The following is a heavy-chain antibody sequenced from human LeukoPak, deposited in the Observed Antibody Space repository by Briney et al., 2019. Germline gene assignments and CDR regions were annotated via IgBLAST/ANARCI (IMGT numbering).Heavy chain of an antibody. D-gene: IGHD2-2*01. V-gene: IGHV1-69*05. J-gene: IGHJ4*02. CDR2: IIPIFGTA. CDR3: ARDFVVPAAMRSPRRYYFDY. CDR1: GGTFSSYA. Sequence: SVKVSCKASGGTFSSYAISWVRQAPGQGLEWMGGIIPIFGTANYAQKFQGRVMITTDESTSTAYMELSSLRSEDTAVYYCARDFVVPAAMRSPRRYYFDYWGQGTLVTVSS.